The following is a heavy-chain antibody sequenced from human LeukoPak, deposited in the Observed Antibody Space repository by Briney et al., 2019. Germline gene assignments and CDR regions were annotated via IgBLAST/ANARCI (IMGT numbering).Heavy chain of an antibody. CDR3: ARGRPHYDFWSGYYFDY. D-gene: IGHD3-3*01. Sequence: SETLSPTCTVSGGSISSSSYYWGWIRQPPGKGLEWIGSIYYSGSTYYNPSLKSRVTISVDTSKNQFSLKLSSVTAADTAVYYCARGRPHYDFWSGYYFDYWGQGTLVTVSS. J-gene: IGHJ4*02. V-gene: IGHV4-39*07. CDR2: IYYSGST. CDR1: GGSISSSSYY.